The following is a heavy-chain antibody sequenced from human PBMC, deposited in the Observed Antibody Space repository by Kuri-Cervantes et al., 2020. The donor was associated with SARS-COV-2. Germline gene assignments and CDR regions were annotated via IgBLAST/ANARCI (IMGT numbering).Heavy chain of an antibody. CDR3: VTAPGRNLDWLLPPDY. D-gene: IGHD3-9*01. CDR2: FDPEDGDT. V-gene: IGHV1-24*01. Sequence: VKVSCRLSGYTLNEVCMNWVRQAPGKGLEWMGTFDPEDGDTIYAQRFQGRVTLTEDTSTDTAYMELSSLRSGDTAVYYCVTAPGRNLDWLLPPDYWGQGTLVTVSS. CDR1: GYTLNEVC. J-gene: IGHJ4*02.